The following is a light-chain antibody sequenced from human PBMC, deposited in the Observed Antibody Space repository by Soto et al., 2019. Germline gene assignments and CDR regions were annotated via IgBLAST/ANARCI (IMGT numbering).Light chain of an antibody. Sequence: EVVMTQSPATLSASPGERATLSCRASQSVNTNLAWYQKKPGQAPTVLVYAASTRATGIPDRFSGSGSGTEFTLTISSMQAADFALYYCQEYNDWPRGTFGQGTKVEVK. J-gene: IGKJ1*01. CDR3: QEYNDWPRGT. CDR1: QSVNTN. CDR2: AAS. V-gene: IGKV3-15*01.